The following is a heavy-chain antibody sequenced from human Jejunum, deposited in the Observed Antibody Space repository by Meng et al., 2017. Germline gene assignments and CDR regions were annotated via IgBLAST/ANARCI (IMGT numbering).Heavy chain of an antibody. D-gene: IGHD2-8*01. V-gene: IGHV4-4*02. CDR3: ARDFEALNGV. CDR2: IYHSGTT. CDR1: GDSISSIYW. Sequence: QVQLPESAPGRVKPCVTRSLACAVAGDSISSIYWWSWVRQSPGKGLEWIGEIYHSGTTNYNPSLKSRVTLSVDKSKNQFSLNLSSVTAADTAVYFCARDFEALNGVWGQGTLVTVSS. J-gene: IGHJ1*01.